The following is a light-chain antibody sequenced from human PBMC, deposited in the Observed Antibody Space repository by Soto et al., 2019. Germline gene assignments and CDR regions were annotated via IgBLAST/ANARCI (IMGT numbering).Light chain of an antibody. CDR3: SSYTRDSTPL. Sequence: QSVLTPPASVSGSPGQSLTISCTGSYPNVGGYKYVSWYQQYPGKAPKLIIYEVTNRPSGVSSRFSGSKSGDTASLTISGLQTEDEAHYYCSSYTRDSTPLFGGGTQLTVL. V-gene: IGLV2-14*01. CDR2: EVT. CDR1: YPNVGGYKY. J-gene: IGLJ2*01.